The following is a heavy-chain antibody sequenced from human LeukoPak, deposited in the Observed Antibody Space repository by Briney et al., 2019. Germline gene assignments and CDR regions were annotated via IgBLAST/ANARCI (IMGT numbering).Heavy chain of an antibody. J-gene: IGHJ4*02. V-gene: IGHV1-69*13. Sequence: SVKVSCKASGYTFTSYAIQWVRQAPGQRLEWMGGIIPIFGTANYAQKFQGRVTITADESTSTAYMELSSLRSEDTAVYYCARDLADIVVDPPAMPYYFDYWGQGTVVTVSS. CDR1: GYTFTSYA. CDR3: ARDLADIVVDPPAMPYYFDY. D-gene: IGHD2-2*01. CDR2: IIPIFGTA.